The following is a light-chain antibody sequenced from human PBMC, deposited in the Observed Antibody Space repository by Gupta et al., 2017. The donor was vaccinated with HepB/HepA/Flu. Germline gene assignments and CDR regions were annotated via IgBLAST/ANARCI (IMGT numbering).Light chain of an antibody. CDR3: HHFGTSCPT. J-gene: IGKJ1*01. V-gene: IGKV3D-20*01. CDR2: YAS. CDR1: QSVSASY. Sequence: VLTQSPATLSLSLGERATLYCGASQSVSASYLAWYQQKPGLAPRLLIYYASNRATGIPDRFSGSGSGTDFTLTISSLEPEDSALYFCHHFGTSCPTFGQGTKVEIK.